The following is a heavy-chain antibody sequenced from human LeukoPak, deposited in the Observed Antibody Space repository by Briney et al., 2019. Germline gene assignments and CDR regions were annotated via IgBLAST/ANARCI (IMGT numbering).Heavy chain of an antibody. D-gene: IGHD6-13*01. V-gene: IGHV1-69*05. CDR3: ARDPSRSSSHFDY. J-gene: IGHJ4*02. Sequence: ASVKVSCKASGGTFISYAISWVRQAPGQGVEWMGGIIPIFGTANYAQKFQARLTITTDESTSTAYMELSSLRSEDTAVYYCARDPSRSSSHFDYWGQGTLVTVSS. CDR2: IIPIFGTA. CDR1: GGTFISYA.